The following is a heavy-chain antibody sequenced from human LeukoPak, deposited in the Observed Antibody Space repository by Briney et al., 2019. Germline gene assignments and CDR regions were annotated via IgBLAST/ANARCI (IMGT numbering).Heavy chain of an antibody. Sequence: ASVKVSCKASGYTFTGYYMHWVRQAPGQGLEWMGWMDPNSGDTHYAQKFQDRVTMTRDTSVSTAYMELSRVRSDDTAVYYCARWGSAVADYWGQGTLVTVSS. CDR1: GYTFTGYY. V-gene: IGHV1-2*02. J-gene: IGHJ4*02. CDR2: MDPNSGDT. D-gene: IGHD6-19*01. CDR3: ARWGSAVADY.